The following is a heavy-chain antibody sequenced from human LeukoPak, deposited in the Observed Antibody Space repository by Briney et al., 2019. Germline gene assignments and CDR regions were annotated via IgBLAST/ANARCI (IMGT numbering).Heavy chain of an antibody. Sequence: SGTLSLTCAVSGGSISSSNWWSWVRQPPGKGLEWIGEIYHSGSTNYNPSLKSRVTISVDKSKNQFSLKLSSVTAADTAVYYCARGNFKVEMATTRRILDYWGQGTLVTVSS. CDR1: GGSISSSNW. CDR3: ARGNFKVEMATTRRILDY. V-gene: IGHV4-4*02. CDR2: IYHSGST. D-gene: IGHD5-24*01. J-gene: IGHJ4*02.